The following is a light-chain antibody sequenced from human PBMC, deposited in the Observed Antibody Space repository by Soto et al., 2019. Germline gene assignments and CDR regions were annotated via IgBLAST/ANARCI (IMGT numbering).Light chain of an antibody. Sequence: EIVLTKSPSTLSLSPGERATHSCRASQSVGSSYLAWYQQKPGQTPRLLIYDVSTRATGIPDRFSGSGSGTDCTLTIISLEPEDFAVYYCQRYGTSPPWTFGQGTKVDIK. V-gene: IGKV3-20*01. J-gene: IGKJ1*01. CDR3: QRYGTSPPWT. CDR1: QSVGSSY. CDR2: DVS.